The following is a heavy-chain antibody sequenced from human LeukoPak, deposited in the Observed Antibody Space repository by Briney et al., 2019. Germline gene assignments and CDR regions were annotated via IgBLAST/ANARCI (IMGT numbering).Heavy chain of an antibody. CDR3: ARDSTVTTSDAFDI. V-gene: IGHV3-21*01. D-gene: IGHD4-17*01. J-gene: IGHJ3*02. CDR1: GFTFSSYS. Sequence: NTGGSLRLSCAASGFTFSSYSMNWVRQAPGKGLEWVSSISSSSSYIYYADSVKGRSTISRDNAKNSLYLQMNSLRAEDTAVYYCARDSTVTTSDAFDIWGQGTMVTVSS. CDR2: ISSSSSYI.